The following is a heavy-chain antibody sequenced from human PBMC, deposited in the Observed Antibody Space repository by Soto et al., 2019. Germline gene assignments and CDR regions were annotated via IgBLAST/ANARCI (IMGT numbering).Heavy chain of an antibody. CDR3: AKGPRITMIVVVISPFDY. D-gene: IGHD3-22*01. CDR1: GFTFSSYA. J-gene: IGHJ4*02. CDR2: ISGSGGST. V-gene: IGHV3-23*01. Sequence: EVQLLESGGGLVQPGGSLRLSCAASGFTFSSYAMSWVRQAPGKGLEWVSAISGSGGSTYYADSVKGRFTISRDNSKNTLYLQMNRLRAEDTAVYYCAKGPRITMIVVVISPFDYWGQGTLVTVSS.